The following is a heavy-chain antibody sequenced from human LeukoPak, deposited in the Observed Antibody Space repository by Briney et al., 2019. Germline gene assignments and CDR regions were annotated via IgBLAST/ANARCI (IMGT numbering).Heavy chain of an antibody. CDR1: GFILNDHA. Sequence: GGSLRLSCVASGFILNDHAMHWVRRAPGKGLEWVSLITGDGDSADYAESVRGRFTISRDNSRTSLYLQLNSLRTEDTALYYCAKDKRVRGVVITPDYWGQGTPVTVSS. CDR2: ITGDGDSA. V-gene: IGHV3-43*02. CDR3: AKDKRVRGVVITPDY. J-gene: IGHJ4*02. D-gene: IGHD3-10*01.